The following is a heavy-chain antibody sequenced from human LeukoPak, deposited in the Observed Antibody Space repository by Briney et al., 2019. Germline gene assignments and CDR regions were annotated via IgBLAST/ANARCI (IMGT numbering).Heavy chain of an antibody. CDR2: INHSGST. D-gene: IGHD6-13*01. CDR3: ARRHSSSWQRAVDY. J-gene: IGHJ4*02. V-gene: IGHV4-34*01. Sequence: SETLSLTCAVYGGSFSGYYWSWIRQPPGKGLEWIGEINHSGSTNYNPSLKSRVTISVDTSKNQFSLKLSSVTAADTAVYYCARRHSSSWQRAVDYWGQGTLATVSS. CDR1: GGSFSGYY.